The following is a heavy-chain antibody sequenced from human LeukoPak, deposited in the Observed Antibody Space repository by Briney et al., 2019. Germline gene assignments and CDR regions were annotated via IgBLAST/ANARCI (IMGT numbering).Heavy chain of an antibody. Sequence: ASVKVSCKASGYTFTSYYMHWVRQAPGQGREWMGIINPSGGSTSYAQKFQGRVTMTRDTSTSTVYMGLSSLRSEDTAVYYCASATAMAPSTMDYWGQGTLVTVSS. CDR1: GYTFTSYY. J-gene: IGHJ4*02. CDR3: ASATAMAPSTMDY. D-gene: IGHD5-18*01. CDR2: INPSGGST. V-gene: IGHV1-46*03.